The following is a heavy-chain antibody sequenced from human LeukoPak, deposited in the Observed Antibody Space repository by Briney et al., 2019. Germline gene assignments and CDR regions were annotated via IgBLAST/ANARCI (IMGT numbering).Heavy chain of an antibody. CDR2: MNPNSGNT. Sequence: ASVKVSCKASEYTFTSYDINWVRQATGQGLEWMGWMNPNSGNTNYAQKFQGRVTMTRDTSISTAYMELSSLTSVDTAVYFCARSNYGGKRWFDPWGQGTLVIVSS. D-gene: IGHD4-23*01. CDR1: EYTFTSYD. J-gene: IGHJ5*02. CDR3: ARSNYGGKRWFDP. V-gene: IGHV1-8*01.